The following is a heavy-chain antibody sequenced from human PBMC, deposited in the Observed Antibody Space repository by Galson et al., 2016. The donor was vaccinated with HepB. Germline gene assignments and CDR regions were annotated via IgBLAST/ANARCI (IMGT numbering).Heavy chain of an antibody. CDR3: ATHAGLSSPTAIAGTPHGLDV. CDR1: GYTLTELS. V-gene: IGHV1-24*01. D-gene: IGHD1-7*01. CDR2: FDPEEGET. J-gene: IGHJ6*02. Sequence: SVKVSCKVSGYTLTELSIHWVRQTPGKGLEWMGSFDPEEGETIYAEKFQGRITMTEHISTGTVYMELSSLRSEETAVFYCATHAGLSSPTAIAGTPHGLDVWGQGTTVTVSS.